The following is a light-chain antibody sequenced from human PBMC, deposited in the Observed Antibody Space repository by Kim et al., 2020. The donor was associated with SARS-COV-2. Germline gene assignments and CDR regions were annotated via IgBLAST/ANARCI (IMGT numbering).Light chain of an antibody. CDR2: GAS. V-gene: IGKV3-20*01. CDR3: QQYGTSPYT. CDR1: QSVSSSR. J-gene: IGKJ2*01. Sequence: LSPGGRALLSCRASQSVSSSRLAWYQQTPGQTPRLLIYGASSRATDIPDRFSGSGSETDFTLTISRLEPEDFAVYYCQQYGTSPYTFGQGTKLE.